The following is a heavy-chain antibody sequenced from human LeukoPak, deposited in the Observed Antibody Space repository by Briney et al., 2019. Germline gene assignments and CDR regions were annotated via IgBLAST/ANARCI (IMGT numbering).Heavy chain of an antibody. CDR3: ARPTPVYKQLSHLDY. V-gene: IGHV1-2*02. J-gene: IGHJ4*02. Sequence: GASVKVSCKASGYIFTGYYMHWVRQAPGQGLEWMGWINPNSGATNYGQKFQGRVTMTRDTSITTAYMELSRLRSDDTAVYYCARPTPVYKQLSHLDYWGQGTLVTVSS. D-gene: IGHD1-1*01. CDR1: GYIFTGYY. CDR2: INPNSGAT.